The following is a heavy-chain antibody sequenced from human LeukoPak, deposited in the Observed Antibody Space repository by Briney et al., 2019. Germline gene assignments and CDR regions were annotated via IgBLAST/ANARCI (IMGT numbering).Heavy chain of an antibody. CDR2: IYYSGST. CDR3: ARQLGTYYDFWSGRYAFDI. Sequence: SQTLSLTCTVSGGSISSGGYYWSWIRQHPGKGLEWIGYIYYSGSTYYNPSLKSRVTISVDTSKNQFSLKLSSVTAADTAVYYCARQLGTYYDFWSGRYAFDIWGQGTMVTVSS. V-gene: IGHV4-31*03. D-gene: IGHD3-3*01. J-gene: IGHJ3*02. CDR1: GGSISSGGYY.